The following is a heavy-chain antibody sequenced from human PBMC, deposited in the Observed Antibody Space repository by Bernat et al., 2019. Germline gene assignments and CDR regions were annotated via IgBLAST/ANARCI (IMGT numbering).Heavy chain of an antibody. J-gene: IGHJ4*02. V-gene: IGHV3-30-3*01. CDR2: ISYDGSNK. CDR3: ARVPQMATSDY. D-gene: IGHD5-24*01. Sequence: QVQLVESGGGVVQPGRSLRLSCAASGFTFSSYAMHWVRQAPGKGLEWVAVISYDGSNKYYADSVKGRFTISRDNSKNTLYLQMNSLGAEDTAVYYCARVPQMATSDYWGQGTLVTVSS. CDR1: GFTFSSYA.